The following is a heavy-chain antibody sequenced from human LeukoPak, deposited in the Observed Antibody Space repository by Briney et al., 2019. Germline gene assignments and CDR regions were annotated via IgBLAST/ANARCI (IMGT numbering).Heavy chain of an antibody. V-gene: IGHV1-8*01. CDR1: GYTFTSYD. CDR3: ARVNRRWGYSGYYLGY. Sequence: ASVKVSCKASGYTFTSYDINWVRQATGQGLEWMGWMNPNSGNTGYAQKFQGRVTMTRNTSISTAYMELSSLRSEDTAVYYCARVNRRWGYSGYYLGYWSQGTLVTVSS. J-gene: IGHJ4*02. D-gene: IGHD5-12*01. CDR2: MNPNSGNT.